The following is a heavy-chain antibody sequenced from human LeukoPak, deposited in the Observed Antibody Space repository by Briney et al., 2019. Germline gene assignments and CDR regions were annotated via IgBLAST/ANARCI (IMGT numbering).Heavy chain of an antibody. CDR3: AKDSQQLLSVTLFDY. J-gene: IGHJ4*02. V-gene: IGHV4-61*01. CDR2: IYKSGTT. Sequence: SETLSLTCTVSGGSVSSGSYYWSWIRQPPGKGLEWIGYIYKSGTTNYNPSLKSRVTISVDTSKKQFSLKVNSVTAADTALYYCAKDSQQLLSVTLFDYWGQGTLVTVSS. CDR1: GGSVSSGSYY. D-gene: IGHD2-2*01.